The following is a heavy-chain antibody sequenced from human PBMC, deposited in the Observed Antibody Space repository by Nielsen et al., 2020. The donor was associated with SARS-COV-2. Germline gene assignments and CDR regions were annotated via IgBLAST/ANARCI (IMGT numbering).Heavy chain of an antibody. CDR2: IIPIFGTA. V-gene: IGHV1-69*01. D-gene: IGHD3-9*01. CDR3: ARDKNDDILTGWLYYYYGMDV. Sequence: WVRQAPGQGLEWMGGIIPIFGTANYAQKFQGRVTITADESTSTAYMELSSLRSEDTAVYYCARDKNDDILTGWLYYYYGMDVWGQGTTVTVSS. J-gene: IGHJ6*02.